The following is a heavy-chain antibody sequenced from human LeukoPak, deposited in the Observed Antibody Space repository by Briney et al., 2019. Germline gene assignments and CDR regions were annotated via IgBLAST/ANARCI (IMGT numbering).Heavy chain of an antibody. D-gene: IGHD3-22*01. J-gene: IGHJ3*02. Sequence: TSETLSLTCTVSGGSISSSSYYSGWVRQPPGKGLEWIGSIYYSGSTYYNPSLKSRVTISVDTSKNQFSLKLSSVTAADTAVYYCARLRSFGYYDSSPQDAFDIWGQGTMVTVSS. CDR2: IYYSGST. V-gene: IGHV4-39*01. CDR3: ARLRSFGYYDSSPQDAFDI. CDR1: GGSISSSSYY.